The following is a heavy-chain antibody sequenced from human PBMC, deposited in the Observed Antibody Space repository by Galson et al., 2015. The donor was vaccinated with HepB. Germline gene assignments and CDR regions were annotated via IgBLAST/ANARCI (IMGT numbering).Heavy chain of an antibody. Sequence: SLRLSCAGSGFNSSIFWMSWVRQAPGKGLEWVANIKQDGREKYYVGPVKGRFTISGDNAGNSLYLQMNSLRGEDTALYYCARSSGGYFDFWGQGILVTVSS. CDR1: GFNSSIFW. D-gene: IGHD1-26*01. V-gene: IGHV3-7*03. CDR3: ARSSGGYFDF. J-gene: IGHJ4*02. CDR2: IKQDGREK.